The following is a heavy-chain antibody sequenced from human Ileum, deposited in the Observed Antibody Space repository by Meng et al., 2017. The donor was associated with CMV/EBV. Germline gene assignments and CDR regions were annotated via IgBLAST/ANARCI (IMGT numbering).Heavy chain of an antibody. CDR2: IYYRGST. D-gene: IGHD2-21*01. CDR1: GGTISHAGTY. Sequence: ESLKISCSVSGGTISHAGTYWAWVRQSPGKGLEWIGSIYYRGSTYYNPSLKSRVTISVELSKNHFSLNLDSVSAADTATYYCARLVDSFDPWGPGTLVTVSS. J-gene: IGHJ5*02. V-gene: IGHV4-39*02. CDR3: ARLVDSFDP.